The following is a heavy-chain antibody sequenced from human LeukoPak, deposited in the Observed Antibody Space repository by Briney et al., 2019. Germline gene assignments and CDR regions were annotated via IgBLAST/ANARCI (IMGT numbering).Heavy chain of an antibody. Sequence: SETLSLTCIVSAGSTSSGDYYCSWIRQPAGKGLEWIGRIYTRGNTNYNPSLRSRVTMSVDTSQNHFSLTLSSVTAADTAVYFCTKTYYDTKKPWAWGQGILVIVSS. J-gene: IGHJ5*02. CDR2: IYTRGNT. V-gene: IGHV4-61*02. CDR3: TKTYYDTKKPWA. CDR1: AGSTSSGDYY. D-gene: IGHD3-16*01.